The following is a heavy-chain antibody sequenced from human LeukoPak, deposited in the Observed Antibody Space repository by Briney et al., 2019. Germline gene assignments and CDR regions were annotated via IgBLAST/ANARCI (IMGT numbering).Heavy chain of an antibody. CDR1: GXTFSSYT. V-gene: IGHV3-21*01. CDR3: TSQGGFDN. J-gene: IGHJ4*02. D-gene: IGHD2-15*01. CDR2: ISNSSSNI. Sequence: GGSLRLSCAASGXTFSSYTMNWVRQAPGKGLEWVSSISNSSSNIYYADSVKGRFTISRDNAKNSLDLQMNSLRAEDTGVYYCTSQGGFDNWGQGTLVTVSS.